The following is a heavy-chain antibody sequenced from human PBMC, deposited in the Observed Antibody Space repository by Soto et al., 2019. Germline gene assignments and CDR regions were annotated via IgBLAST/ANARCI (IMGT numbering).Heavy chain of an antibody. V-gene: IGHV1-18*01. CDR2: ISAYNGNT. D-gene: IGHD3-9*01. Sequence: ASVKVSCKASGYTFTSYGISWVRQAPGQGLEWMGWISAYNGNTNYAQKLQGRVTMTTDTSTSTAYMELRSLRSDDTAVYYCARVPYYDILTGYLGRFDYWGQGTLVTVSS. CDR3: ARVPYYDILTGYLGRFDY. CDR1: GYTFTSYG. J-gene: IGHJ4*02.